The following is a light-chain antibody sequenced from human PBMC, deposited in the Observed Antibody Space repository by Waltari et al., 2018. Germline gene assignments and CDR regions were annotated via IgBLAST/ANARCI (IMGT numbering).Light chain of an antibody. CDR2: GNI. J-gene: IGLJ1*01. CDR1: FSNIGAGYD. CDR3: QSYDDRLNVA. Sequence: QSVLPQPPSVSGAPGQRVTISCTGTFSNIGAGYDVHWYQQLPGAAPKLLTYGNINRPSGVPERFSDSKSGPSASLDITGLQAEDEADYYCQSYDDRLNVAFGTGTRVTVL. V-gene: IGLV1-40*01.